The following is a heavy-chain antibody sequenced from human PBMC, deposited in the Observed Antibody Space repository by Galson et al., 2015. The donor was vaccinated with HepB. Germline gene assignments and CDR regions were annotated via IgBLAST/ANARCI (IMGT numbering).Heavy chain of an antibody. CDR3: ARGAPTSGSSRGILDP. V-gene: IGHV1-3*01. D-gene: IGHD5-12*01. CDR1: GYTFTNYA. CDR2: INAGSGHT. J-gene: IGHJ5*02. Sequence: SVKVSCKASGYTFTNYAIHWVRQAPGQRLEWMGWINAGSGHTKYSQKFQGRVTMTRDTSISTVYMELSSLRSDDTAVYYCARGAPTSGSSRGILDPWGQGTLVTVSS.